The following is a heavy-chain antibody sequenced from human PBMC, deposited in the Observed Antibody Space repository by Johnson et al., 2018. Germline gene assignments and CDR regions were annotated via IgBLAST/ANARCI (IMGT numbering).Heavy chain of an antibody. J-gene: IGHJ6*03. CDR2: IYPGDPDT. D-gene: IGHD5-24*01. CDR1: GSSFSKYW. CDR3: ARQDLGDVDLDHYYYYMDV. V-gene: IGHV5-51*01. Sequence: EVQLVESGAEVTKPGESLKISCKVSGSSFSKYWIGWVRQMPGKGLEVMGIIYPGDPDTRYSPSFQGQVTISAAKSIGTAYLQWSSLKPSDTAMYYCARQDLGDVDLDHYYYYMDVWGKGTTVIVS.